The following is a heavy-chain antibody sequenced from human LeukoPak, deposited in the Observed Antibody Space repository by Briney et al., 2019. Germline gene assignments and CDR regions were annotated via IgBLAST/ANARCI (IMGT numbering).Heavy chain of an antibody. Sequence: GGSLRLSCAASGFTFSSYWMNWVRQAPGKGPEWVANIKQDGSEKYYVDSVKGRFTISRDNAKNSLYLQMNSLRAEDTAVYYRARGMSTGDYWGQGTLVTVSS. D-gene: IGHD4-17*01. V-gene: IGHV3-7*04. CDR2: IKQDGSEK. CDR3: ARGMSTGDY. CDR1: GFTFSSYW. J-gene: IGHJ4*02.